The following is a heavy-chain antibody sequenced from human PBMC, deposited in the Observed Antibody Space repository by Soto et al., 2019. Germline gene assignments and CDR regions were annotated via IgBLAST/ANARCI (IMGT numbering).Heavy chain of an antibody. CDR1: GFTFSSYS. CDR3: ARLTENWFDP. Sequence: GGSLRLSCAASGFTFSSYSMSWVCQAPGKGLEWVSSISSSSSYIYYADSVKGRFTISRDNAKNSLYLQMNSLRAEDTAVYYCARLTENWFDPWGQGTLVTVSS. J-gene: IGHJ5*02. V-gene: IGHV3-21*01. D-gene: IGHD3-16*01. CDR2: ISSSSSYI.